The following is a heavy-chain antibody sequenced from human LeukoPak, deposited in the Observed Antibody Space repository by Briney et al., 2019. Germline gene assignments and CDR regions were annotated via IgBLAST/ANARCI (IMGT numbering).Heavy chain of an antibody. CDR2: ISSSSSYI. Sequence: GGSLRLSCAASGFTFSSYSMNWVRQAPGKGLEWVSSISSSSSYIYYADSVKGRFTISRDNAKNSLYLQMSSLRAEDTAVYYCAQGGATISDYWGQGTLVTVSS. V-gene: IGHV3-21*01. J-gene: IGHJ4*02. D-gene: IGHD5-12*01. CDR1: GFTFSSYS. CDR3: AQGGATISDY.